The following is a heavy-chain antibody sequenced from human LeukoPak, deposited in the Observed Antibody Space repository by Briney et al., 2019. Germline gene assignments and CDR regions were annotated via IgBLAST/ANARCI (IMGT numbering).Heavy chain of an antibody. D-gene: IGHD3-3*01. J-gene: IGHJ5*02. CDR3: ARERKFTYYDFWSGLRSRNWFDP. V-gene: IGHV4-34*01. CDR2: INHSGST. Sequence: PSETLSLTCAVYGGSFSGYYWSWIRQPPGKGLEWIGEINHSGSTNYNPSLKSRVTISVDTSKNQFSLKLSSVTAADTAVYYCARERKFTYYDFWSGLRSRNWFDPWGQGTLVTVSS. CDR1: GGSFSGYY.